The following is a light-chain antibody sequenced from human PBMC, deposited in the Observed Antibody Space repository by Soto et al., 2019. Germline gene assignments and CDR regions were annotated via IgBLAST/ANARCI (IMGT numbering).Light chain of an antibody. V-gene: IGLV3-21*04. CDR3: QVWDSSSDHVV. Sequence: ELTPPPSVSVAPGKTARITCGGNNIGSKSVHWYQQTPGQAPVLVIYYDSDRPSGIPERFSGSNSGNTATLTISRVEAGDEADYYCQVWDSSSDHVVFGGGTKLTVL. CDR2: YDS. J-gene: IGLJ2*01. CDR1: NIGSKS.